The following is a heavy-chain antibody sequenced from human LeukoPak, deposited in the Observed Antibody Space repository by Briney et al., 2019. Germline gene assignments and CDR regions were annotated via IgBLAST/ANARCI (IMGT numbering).Heavy chain of an antibody. CDR3: ARDSSGYSRFDP. Sequence: SQTLSLTCTVSGGSISSGGYYWSWIRQHPGKGLEWIGYIYYSGSTYYNPSLKSRVAISVDTSKNQFSLKLGSVTAADTAVYYCARDSSGYSRFDPWGQGTLVTVSS. CDR1: GGSISSGGYY. V-gene: IGHV4-31*03. D-gene: IGHD3-22*01. CDR2: IYYSGST. J-gene: IGHJ5*02.